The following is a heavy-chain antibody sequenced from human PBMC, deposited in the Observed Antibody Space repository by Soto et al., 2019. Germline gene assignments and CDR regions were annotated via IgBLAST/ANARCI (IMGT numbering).Heavy chain of an antibody. CDR1: GFTFSSYG. V-gene: IGHV3-33*01. D-gene: IGHD6-6*01. CDR2: IWYDGSNK. Sequence: QVQLVESGGGVVQPGRSLRLSCAASGFTFSSYGMHWVRQAPGKGLEWVAVIWYDGSNKYYADSVKGRFTISRDNSKNTLYLQMNSPRAEDTAVYYCARCVWQLVRRNYYYYYGMDVWGQGTTVTVSS. CDR3: ARCVWQLVRRNYYYYYGMDV. J-gene: IGHJ6*02.